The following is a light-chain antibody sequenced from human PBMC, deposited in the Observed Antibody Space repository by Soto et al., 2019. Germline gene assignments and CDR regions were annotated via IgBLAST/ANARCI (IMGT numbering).Light chain of an antibody. CDR2: RNN. CDR1: SSNIGSNY. V-gene: IGLV1-47*01. J-gene: IGLJ2*01. Sequence: QAVVTQPPSASGTPGQRVTISCAGSSSNIGSNYVFWYQHLPGTAPRLLIYRNNQRPSGVPDRFSGSKSGTSASLAISGLRSEDETAYYCAAWDDSLSGVVFGGGTKVTVL. CDR3: AAWDDSLSGVV.